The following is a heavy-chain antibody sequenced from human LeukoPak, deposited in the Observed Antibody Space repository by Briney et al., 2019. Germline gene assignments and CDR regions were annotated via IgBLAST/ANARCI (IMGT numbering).Heavy chain of an antibody. CDR1: GFIISDYW. J-gene: IGHJ3*02. CDR2: TKQDGSEQ. D-gene: IGHD3-16*02. CDR3: TRDRRHTPFDAFDI. Sequence: PGGSLRLSCAASGFIISDYWMSWVRQAPGKGLEWVANTKQDGSEQYYVDSVKGRFTISRDNAKNSLYLQMNSLRGEDTAVYYCTRDRRHTPFDAFDIWGQGTMVTVSS. V-gene: IGHV3-7*01.